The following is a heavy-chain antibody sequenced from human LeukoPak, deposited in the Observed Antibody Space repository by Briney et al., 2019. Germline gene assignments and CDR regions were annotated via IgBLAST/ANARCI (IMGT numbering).Heavy chain of an antibody. CDR2: ILYNGSQE. CDR1: GFDLSRYD. Sequence: GDPVRLFCVAWGFDLSRYDMLCVRQAPGKGVEGVARILYNGSQEYCGESVKSRFSISRENTKNTLYLQMSSLKVEDTAVDYCARDQCVDTRCFDLWGQGTVVTVSS. V-gene: IGHV3-33*08. D-gene: IGHD3-9*01. J-gene: IGHJ5*02. CDR3: ARDQCVDTRCFDL.